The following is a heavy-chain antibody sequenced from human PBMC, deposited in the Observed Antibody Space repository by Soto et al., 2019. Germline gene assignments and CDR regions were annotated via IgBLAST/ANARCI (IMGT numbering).Heavy chain of an antibody. V-gene: IGHV3-23*01. D-gene: IGHD3-10*01. CDR3: AKDPLDESSGIHDY. J-gene: IGHJ4*02. CDR1: GFTFSSYA. CDR2: ISGSGGST. Sequence: EVQLLESGGGLVQPGGSLRLSCAASGFTFSSYAMSWVRQAPGKGLEWVSAISGSGGSTYYADSVKGRFTISRDNSKNTLYLQLNSLRAEDTAVYYCAKDPLDESSGIHDYWGQGTLVTVSS.